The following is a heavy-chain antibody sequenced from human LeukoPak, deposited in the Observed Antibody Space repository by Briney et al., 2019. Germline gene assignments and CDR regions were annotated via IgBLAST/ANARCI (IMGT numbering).Heavy chain of an antibody. V-gene: IGHV4-61*02. CDR2: IYTSGST. J-gene: IGHJ6*02. CDR3: SSSSYYYYGMDV. CDR1: GGSISSGSYY. D-gene: IGHD6-6*01. Sequence: SETLSLTCTVSGGSISSGSYYWSWIRQPAGKGLEWIGRIYTSGSTNYNPSLKSRVTISVDTSQNQFSLKLSSVTAADTAVYYCSSSSYYYYGMDVWGQGTTVTVSS.